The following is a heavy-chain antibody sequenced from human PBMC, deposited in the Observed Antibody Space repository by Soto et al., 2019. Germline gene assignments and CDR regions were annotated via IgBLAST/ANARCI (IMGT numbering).Heavy chain of an antibody. Sequence: PGESLKISCKGSGYSFTSYWIGWVRQMPGKGLEWMGIIYPGDSDTRYSPSFQGQVTISADKSISTAYLQWSSLKASDTAMYYCARHPTYYDILTGYYIEYYFDYWGQGTLVTVSS. CDR2: IYPGDSDT. CDR3: ARHPTYYDILTGYYIEYYFDY. D-gene: IGHD3-9*01. CDR1: GYSFTSYW. V-gene: IGHV5-51*01. J-gene: IGHJ4*02.